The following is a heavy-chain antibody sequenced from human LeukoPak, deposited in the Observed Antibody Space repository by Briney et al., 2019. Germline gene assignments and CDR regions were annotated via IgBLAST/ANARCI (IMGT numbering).Heavy chain of an antibody. Sequence: SGGPLRLSCAASGFTFTTSWMHWFRQAPGKGLVWVSRIKSDGSSTTYADSVKGRFTISRDNAKNTLYLQMNSLRAEDTAVYYCARDQYSSTWYRGAFDIWGQGTMVSVSS. D-gene: IGHD6-13*01. CDR3: ARDQYSSTWYRGAFDI. CDR1: GFTFTTSW. J-gene: IGHJ3*02. V-gene: IGHV3-74*01. CDR2: IKSDGSST.